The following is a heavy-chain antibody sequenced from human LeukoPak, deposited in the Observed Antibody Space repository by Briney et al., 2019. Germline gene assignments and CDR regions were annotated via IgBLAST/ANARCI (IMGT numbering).Heavy chain of an antibody. V-gene: IGHV1-2*02. CDR2: INPNSGGT. J-gene: IGHJ5*02. D-gene: IGHD5-12*01. Sequence: ASVKVSCKASGYTFTGYYMHWVRQAPGQGLEWMGWINPNSGGTNYAQKFQGRVTMTRDTSISTAYMELSRLRSDDTAVYYCARDPVDIAATRSWFDPWGQGTLVTVSS. CDR3: ARDPVDIAATRSWFDP. CDR1: GYTFTGYY.